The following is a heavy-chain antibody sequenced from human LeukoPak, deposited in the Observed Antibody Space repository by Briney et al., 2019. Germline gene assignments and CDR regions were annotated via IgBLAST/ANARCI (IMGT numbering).Heavy chain of an antibody. J-gene: IGHJ4*02. V-gene: IGHV1-18*01. D-gene: IGHD4-11*01. CDR2: ISAYTGNT. CDR3: ARDPSLYSVAPFDY. CDR1: GYTFTSYG. Sequence: ASVKVSCKASGYTFTSYGVTWVRQAPGQGLEWMGWISAYTGNTNYAQKLQGRVIMTTDTSTSTAYMELRSLRTDDTAVYYCARDPSLYSVAPFDYWGQGTLVTVSS.